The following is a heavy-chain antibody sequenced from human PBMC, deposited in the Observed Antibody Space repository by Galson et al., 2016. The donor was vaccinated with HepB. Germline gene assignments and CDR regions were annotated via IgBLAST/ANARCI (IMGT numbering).Heavy chain of an antibody. CDR2: ISAYDGNI. CDR3: ARADGYSFFSRFDP. V-gene: IGHV1-18*01. J-gene: IGHJ5*02. CDR1: GYNFISYG. D-gene: IGHD5-24*01. Sequence: SVKVSCKASGYNFISYGISWVRQAPGQGLEWMGWISAYDGNINYAQNFQGRVTMTTDTSTSTAYTELRSLRSDDTAVYYCARADGYSFFSRFDPWGQGTLVTVSS.